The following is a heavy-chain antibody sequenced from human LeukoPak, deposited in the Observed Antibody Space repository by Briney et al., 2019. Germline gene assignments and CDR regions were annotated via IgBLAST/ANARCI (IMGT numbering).Heavy chain of an antibody. J-gene: IGHJ4*02. CDR2: IYHSGST. CDR3: ARTFHVYGDPVGFDY. V-gene: IGHV4-30-2*01. D-gene: IGHD4-17*01. Sequence: SETLSLTCTVSGGSISSGGYSWSWIRQPPGKGLEWIGYIYHSGSTYYNPSLKSRVTISVDRSKNQFSLKLSSVTAADTAVYYCARTFHVYGDPVGFDYWGQGTLVTVSS. CDR1: GGSISSGGYS.